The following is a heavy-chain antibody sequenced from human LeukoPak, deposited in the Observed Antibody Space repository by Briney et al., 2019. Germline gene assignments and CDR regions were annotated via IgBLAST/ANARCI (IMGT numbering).Heavy chain of an antibody. CDR2: INPNSGDT. CDR1: GYTFTGYY. D-gene: IGHD2-15*01. V-gene: IGHV1-2*02. Sequence: ASVKVSCKASGYTFTGYYIHWVRQAPGQGIEWMGWINPNSGDTNYPQDFQGRVTMTRDTSINTAYMELTWLRSDNTAVYYCAKAADCGGSCYNWFDPWGQGTLVTVSS. CDR3: AKAADCGGSCYNWFDP. J-gene: IGHJ5*02.